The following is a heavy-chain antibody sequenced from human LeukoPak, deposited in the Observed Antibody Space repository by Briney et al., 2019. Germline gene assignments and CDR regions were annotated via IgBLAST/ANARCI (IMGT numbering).Heavy chain of an antibody. CDR1: GYTFTSYY. V-gene: IGHV1-46*01. D-gene: IGHD6-13*01. J-gene: IGHJ2*01. CDR2: INPSGGST. CDR3: ASWGNNPGIAAAGNRAPGWYFDL. Sequence: GASVKVSCKASGYTFTSYYMHWVRQAPGQGLEWMGIINPSGGSTSYAQKFQGRVTMTRDTSTSTVYMELSSLRSEDTAVYYCASWGNNPGIAAAGNRAPGWYFDLWGRGTLVTVSS.